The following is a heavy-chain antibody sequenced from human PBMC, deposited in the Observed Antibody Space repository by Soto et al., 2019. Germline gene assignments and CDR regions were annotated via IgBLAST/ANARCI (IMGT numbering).Heavy chain of an antibody. CDR3: ASGKIAVGFYGDYGDYYYYGMDV. V-gene: IGHV1-69*02. CDR1: GGTFSSYT. D-gene: IGHD4-17*01. J-gene: IGHJ6*02. CDR2: IIPILGIA. Sequence: QVQLVQSGAEVKKPGSSVKVSCKASGGTFSSYTISWVRQAPGQGLEWMGRIIPILGIANYAQKFQGRVTITADKSTSTAYMELSSLRSEDTAVYYCASGKIAVGFYGDYGDYYYYGMDVWGQGTTVTVSS.